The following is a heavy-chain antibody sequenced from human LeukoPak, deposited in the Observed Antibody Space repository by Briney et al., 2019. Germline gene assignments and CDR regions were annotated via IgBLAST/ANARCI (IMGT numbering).Heavy chain of an antibody. CDR3: TTAVGGTEDFDY. CDR1: GFTVSNAW. Sequence: GGSLRLSCAASGFTVSNAWMSWVRQAPGKGLEWVGRIKPKTDGGTTDYAAPVKGRFTISRDDSKNTLYLQMNSLKTEDTAVYYCTTAVGGTEDFDYWGQGTLVTVSS. CDR2: IKPKTDGGTT. D-gene: IGHD1-26*01. V-gene: IGHV3-15*01. J-gene: IGHJ4*02.